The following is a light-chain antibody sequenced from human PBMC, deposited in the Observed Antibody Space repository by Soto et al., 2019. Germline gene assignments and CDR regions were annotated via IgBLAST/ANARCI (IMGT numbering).Light chain of an antibody. V-gene: IGKV3-15*01. CDR1: QSVRSN. CDR2: GAS. Sequence: EVVMTQSPATLSVSPGDSATLSWSASQSVRSNLAWYQQKPGQAPRLLIYGASTRATGIPARFSGSGSGTEFTLTISGLQSEDFAVYFCQQYASWPLTFGEGTQVDNK. CDR3: QQYASWPLT. J-gene: IGKJ4*02.